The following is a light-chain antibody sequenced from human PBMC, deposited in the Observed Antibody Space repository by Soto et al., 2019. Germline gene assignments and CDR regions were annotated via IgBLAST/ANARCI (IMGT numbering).Light chain of an antibody. Sequence: EVVMTQSPANLSLSPGAGATLSCRASQSISGALAWYQQKPGQAPRLLIYDASNRATGVPARFSGTGSGTDFTLTISSLEVEDFAVYYCQQRSNWPPEITFGQGTRLEIK. J-gene: IGKJ5*01. V-gene: IGKV3-11*01. CDR1: QSISGA. CDR3: QQRSNWPPEIT. CDR2: DAS.